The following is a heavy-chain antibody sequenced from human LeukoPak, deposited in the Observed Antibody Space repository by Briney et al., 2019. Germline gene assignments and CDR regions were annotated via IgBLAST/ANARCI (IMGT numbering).Heavy chain of an antibody. D-gene: IGHD3-10*02. J-gene: IGHJ6*04. CDR3: AELGITMIGGV. Sequence: GGSLRLSCAASGFTFTTYGMTWVRQAPGRGLEWVSAISGSGGSTYYADSVKGRFTISRDNAKNSLYLQMNSLRAEDTAVYYCAELGITMIGGVWGKGTTVTISS. CDR2: ISGSGGST. CDR1: GFTFTTYG. V-gene: IGHV3-23*01.